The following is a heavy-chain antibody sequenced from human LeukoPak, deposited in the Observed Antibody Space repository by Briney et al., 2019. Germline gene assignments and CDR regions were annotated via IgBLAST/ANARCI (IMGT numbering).Heavy chain of an antibody. D-gene: IGHD2-2*01. CDR2: INSDGSST. CDR1: GFPFVSYW. J-gene: IGHJ2*01. Sequence: GGSLRLSCAAPGFPFVSYWWHGVRQAPGKGLVGVSRINSDGSSTSYADSVKGRFTISRDNAKNTLYLQMNSLRAEDTAVYYCARDDQLFWYFDLWGRGTLVTVSS. CDR3: ARDDQLFWYFDL. V-gene: IGHV3-74*01.